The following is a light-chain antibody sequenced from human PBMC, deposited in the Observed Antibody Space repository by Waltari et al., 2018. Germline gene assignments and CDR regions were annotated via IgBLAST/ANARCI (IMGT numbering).Light chain of an antibody. V-gene: IGKV3-15*01. Sequence: EMVLTQSPAPLSVSPGERPTLSRRASQSVSRNLAWYQQKPGQAPRLLIYGASTRATGIPARFSGSGSGTEFTLTISSLQSEDFAVYYCQQYNNWPPWTFGQGTKVEIK. J-gene: IGKJ1*01. CDR2: GAS. CDR1: QSVSRN. CDR3: QQYNNWPPWT.